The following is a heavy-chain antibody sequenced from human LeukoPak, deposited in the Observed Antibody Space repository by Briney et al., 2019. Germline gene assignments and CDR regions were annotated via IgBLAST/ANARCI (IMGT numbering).Heavy chain of an antibody. Sequence: GGSLRLSCTASGFTFSNYWLTWVRQAPGKGLEWVASIKQDGSENQYVGDVTGRFTISRDNAKNVLDLQMDSLTAEDTALYYCAKDIHYVQSDYWGQGTLVTVSS. D-gene: IGHD3-16*01. CDR3: AKDIHYVQSDY. J-gene: IGHJ4*02. V-gene: IGHV3-7*01. CDR2: IKQDGSEN. CDR1: GFTFSNYW.